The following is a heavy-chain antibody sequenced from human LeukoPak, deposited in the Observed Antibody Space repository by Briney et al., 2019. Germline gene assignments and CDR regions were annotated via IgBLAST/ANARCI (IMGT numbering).Heavy chain of an antibody. J-gene: IGHJ2*01. CDR3: ARDFGGRDGYTGCWYFDL. D-gene: IGHD5-24*01. Sequence: KPSETLSLTCTVSGGSISSYYWSWIRQPPGKGLEWIGYIYYSGSTNYNPSLKSRVTISVDTSKNQFSLKLSSVTAADTAVYYCARDFGGRDGYTGCWYFDLWGRGTLVTVSS. CDR2: IYYSGST. CDR1: GGSISSYY. V-gene: IGHV4-59*01.